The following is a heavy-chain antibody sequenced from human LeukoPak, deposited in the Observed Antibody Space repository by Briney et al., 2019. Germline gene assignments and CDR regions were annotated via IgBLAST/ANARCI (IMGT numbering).Heavy chain of an antibody. V-gene: IGHV3-7*04. J-gene: IGHJ4*02. CDR2: IKVDGIEK. CDR3: ARDSAGSGWVY. Sequence: GGSLRLSCVASGFIFSDYWMSWVRQAPGKGPEWVANIKVDGIEKYYAVSVKGRFTISRDNAKNSLYLQMNSLRAEDTAVYYCARDSAGSGWVYWGQGTLVTVSS. CDR1: GFIFSDYW. D-gene: IGHD6-19*01.